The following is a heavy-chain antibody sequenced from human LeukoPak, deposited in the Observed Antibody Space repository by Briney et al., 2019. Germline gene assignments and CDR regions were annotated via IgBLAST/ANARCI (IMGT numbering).Heavy chain of an antibody. V-gene: IGHV3-48*03. Sequence: PGGSLRLSCEASGFIFRSYEMNWVRQAPGKGLEWVSYISSGGSTIYYADSVKGRFTISRDNAENTLYLQMNSLRAEDTAVYYCARDFNCILRGDYWGQGTLVTVSS. CDR2: ISSGGSTI. D-gene: IGHD3-10*01. J-gene: IGHJ4*02. CDR3: ARDFNCILRGDY. CDR1: GFIFRSYE.